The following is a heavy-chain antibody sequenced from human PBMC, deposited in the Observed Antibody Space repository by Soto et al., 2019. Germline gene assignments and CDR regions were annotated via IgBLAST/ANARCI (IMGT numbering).Heavy chain of an antibody. V-gene: IGHV1-46*01. CDR1: GYTFTTYY. Sequence: QVQLVQSGAEVKKPGASVKVSCKASGYTFTTYYMHWVRQAPGQGLEWMGTIIPSGGSTSYAQKSQGRVTMTRDTFTSTAYMELSSLTLEATAVYYCARALAPFYFFYSVDDWGQGTTVTVAS. D-gene: IGHD3-3*02. J-gene: IGHJ6*02. CDR2: IIPSGGST. CDR3: ARALAPFYFFYSVDD.